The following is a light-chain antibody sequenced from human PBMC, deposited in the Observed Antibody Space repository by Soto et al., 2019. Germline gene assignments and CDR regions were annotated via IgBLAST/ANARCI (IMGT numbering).Light chain of an antibody. V-gene: IGLV2-14*01. Sequence: QSALTQPASVSGSPGQSIAISCTGTNSDVGRYNYVSWYQQHPGKAPKLMIYEVSNRPSGVSNRFSGSKSGNTASLTISGLQAEDEADYYCSAYTTTSTTLYVFGSGTKLTVL. CDR2: EVS. CDR3: SAYTTTSTTLYV. CDR1: NSDVGRYNY. J-gene: IGLJ1*01.